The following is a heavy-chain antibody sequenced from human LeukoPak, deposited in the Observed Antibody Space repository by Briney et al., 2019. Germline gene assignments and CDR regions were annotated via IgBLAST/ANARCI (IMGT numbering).Heavy chain of an antibody. CDR2: INDSGST. D-gene: IGHD5-24*01. Sequence: SETLSLTCAVYGGSFNNYYWSWIRQPPGKGLEWIGEINDSGSTNYNPSLKSRVTISVDTSKNQFSLKLSSVTAADTAVYYCARVGGYNWAYWGQGTLVTVSS. CDR1: GGSFNNYY. CDR3: ARVGGYNWAY. V-gene: IGHV4-34*01. J-gene: IGHJ4*02.